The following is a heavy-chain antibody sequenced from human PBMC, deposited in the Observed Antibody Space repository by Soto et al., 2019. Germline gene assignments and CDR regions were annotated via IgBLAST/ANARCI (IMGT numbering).Heavy chain of an antibody. Sequence: ALRLSCAASGFTFSTYAMHWVRQAPGKGLEWVAVISYDGSNTYYADSVKGRFTISRDNSKNTLYLHMNSLRAEDSAVYYCARDTEGYNGMDVWGQGTTVTVSS. CDR1: GFTFSTYA. V-gene: IGHV3-30-3*01. CDR3: ARDTEGYNGMDV. CDR2: ISYDGSNT. J-gene: IGHJ6*02. D-gene: IGHD4-17*01.